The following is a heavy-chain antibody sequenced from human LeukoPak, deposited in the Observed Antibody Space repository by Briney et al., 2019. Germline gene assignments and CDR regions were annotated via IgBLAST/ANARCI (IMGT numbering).Heavy chain of an antibody. CDR1: GFTFSSYW. J-gene: IGHJ4*02. CDR2: IHSDGRST. CDR3: VRDDNGGPSGIDF. V-gene: IGHV3-74*01. Sequence: GGSLRLSCAAPGFTFSSYWMHWVRQAPGKGLVWVSHIHSDGRSTTYADSVKGRFTISRDNARNTLYLQMNSLRAEDTAVYYCVRDDNGGPSGIDFWGQGTLVTVSS. D-gene: IGHD3-10*01.